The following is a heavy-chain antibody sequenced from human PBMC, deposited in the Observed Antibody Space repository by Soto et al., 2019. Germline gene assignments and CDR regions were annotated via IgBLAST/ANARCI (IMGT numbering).Heavy chain of an antibody. CDR3: ARDNFSLQVAAAGTLDY. D-gene: IGHD6-13*01. CDR2: ISAYNGDT. CDR1: GYTFTSYG. J-gene: IGHJ4*02. V-gene: IGHV1-18*01. Sequence: QVQLVQSGAEVKKPGASVKVSCKASGYTFTSYGISWVRQAPGQGLEWMGWISAYNGDTNYAQKLQGRVTMTTDTSTSTAYMELRSLRSDDTAVYYCARDNFSLQVAAAGTLDYWGQGTLVTVSS.